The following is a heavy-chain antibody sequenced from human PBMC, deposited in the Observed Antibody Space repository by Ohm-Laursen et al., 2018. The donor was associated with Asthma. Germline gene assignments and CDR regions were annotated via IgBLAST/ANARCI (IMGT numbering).Heavy chain of an antibody. D-gene: IGHD4-11*01. Sequence: SDTLSLTCTVSGGSISSSSYYWGWIRQPPGKGLEWIGSIYYSGSTYYNPSLKSRVTISVDTSKNQFSLKLSSVTAADTAVYYCARTQYSARAFDYWGQGNLVTVSS. CDR2: IYYSGST. CDR1: GGSISSSSYY. V-gene: IGHV4-39*01. CDR3: ARTQYSARAFDY. J-gene: IGHJ4*02.